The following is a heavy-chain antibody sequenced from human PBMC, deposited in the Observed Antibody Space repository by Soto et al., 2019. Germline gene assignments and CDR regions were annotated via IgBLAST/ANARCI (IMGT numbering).Heavy chain of an antibody. J-gene: IGHJ6*02. D-gene: IGHD5-18*01. V-gene: IGHV4-4*02. Sequence: SETLSLTCAVSGGSISSSNWWIWVRQPPGKGLEWIGEIYHSGSTNYNPSLKSRVTISVDKSKNQFSLKLSSVTAADTAVYYCARRYSYGLTDYYYGMDVWGQGTTVT. CDR1: GGSISSSNW. CDR3: ARRYSYGLTDYYYGMDV. CDR2: IYHSGST.